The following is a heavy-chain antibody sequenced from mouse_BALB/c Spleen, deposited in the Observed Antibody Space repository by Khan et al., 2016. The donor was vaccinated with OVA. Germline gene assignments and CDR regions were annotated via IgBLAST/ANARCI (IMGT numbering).Heavy chain of an antibody. V-gene: IGHV1-54*03. D-gene: IGHD3-2*02. CDR3: ARSGYGFGAY. Sequence: QVQLQQSGAELVRPGTSVKVSCKASGYAFTDYLIEWLKQRPGQGLEWIGVINPGSGDITYNEKFKDKATLTADKSSSTAYMQPTSLTSDDSAVYFGARSGYGFGAYWGPGTLVTVSA. CDR2: INPGSGDI. J-gene: IGHJ3*01. CDR1: GYAFTDYL.